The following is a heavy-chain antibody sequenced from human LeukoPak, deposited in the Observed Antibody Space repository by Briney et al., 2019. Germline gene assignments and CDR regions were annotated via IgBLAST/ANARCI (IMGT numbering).Heavy chain of an antibody. V-gene: IGHV4-4*02. CDR1: GGSISSSNW. CDR3: ARALGYCSGGSCTRGYNWFDP. J-gene: IGHJ5*02. D-gene: IGHD2-15*01. CDR2: INHSGST. Sequence: SETLSLTCAVTGGSISSSNWWNWVRQPPGKGLEWIGEINHSGSTNYNPSLKSRVIISIDKSKNQFSLRLSSVTAADTAVYYCARALGYCSGGSCTRGYNWFDPWGQGTLVTVPS.